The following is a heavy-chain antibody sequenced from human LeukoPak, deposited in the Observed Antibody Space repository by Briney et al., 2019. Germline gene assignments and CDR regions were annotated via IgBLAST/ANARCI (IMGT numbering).Heavy chain of an antibody. V-gene: IGHV1-24*01. J-gene: IGHJ4*02. CDR2: FDPEDGET. Sequence: ASVKVSCKVSGYTLTELSMHWVRQAPGKGLEWMGGFDPEDGETIYAQKFQGRVTMTEDTSTDTAYMELSSLRSEDTAVYYCATRPAREYYDFWSGPTRWGQGTLVTVSS. D-gene: IGHD3-3*01. CDR1: GYTLTELS. CDR3: ATRPAREYYDFWSGPTR.